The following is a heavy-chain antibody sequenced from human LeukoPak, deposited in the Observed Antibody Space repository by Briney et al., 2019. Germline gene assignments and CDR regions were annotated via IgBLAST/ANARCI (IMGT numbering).Heavy chain of an antibody. CDR2: IYYSGST. V-gene: IGHV4-39*01. J-gene: IGHJ4*02. D-gene: IGHD6-19*01. CDR1: GGSISSSSYY. Sequence: SETLSLTCTVSGGSISSSSYYWGWTRQPPGKGLEWIGSIYYSGSTYYNPSLKSRVTISVDTSKDQFSLKLSSVTAADTAVYYCARHDSSGWHFDYWGQGTLVTVSS. CDR3: ARHDSSGWHFDY.